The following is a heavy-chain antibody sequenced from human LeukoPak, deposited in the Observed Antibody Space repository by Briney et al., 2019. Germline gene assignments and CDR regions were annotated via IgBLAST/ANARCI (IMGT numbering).Heavy chain of an antibody. V-gene: IGHV3-43*02. J-gene: IGHJ4*02. CDR1: GLPIGDFA. CDR3: ARESGKFDY. CDR2: ISGDGVST. Sequence: PPGGSLRLSCVASGLPIGDFAMHWVRQAPGKGLEWVSLISGDGVSTFYADSVKGRFSISRDNSKNSLSLETNSLRTEDTAMYYCARESGKFDYWGQGTLVAVSS.